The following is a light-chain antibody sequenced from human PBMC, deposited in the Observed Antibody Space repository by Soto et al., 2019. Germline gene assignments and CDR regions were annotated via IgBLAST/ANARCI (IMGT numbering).Light chain of an antibody. V-gene: IGKV1-5*02. CDR3: HQSYSKRA. Sequence: DIQMTQIPSTLPASVGVTVTIICRASERISRWLAWYQQKPGEAPKLLIYDASSLVSGVPSRFSGSGSGTDFTLSISSLQPEDFVTYYCHQSYSKRAFGQGTKVDIK. CDR2: DAS. J-gene: IGKJ1*01. CDR1: ERISRW.